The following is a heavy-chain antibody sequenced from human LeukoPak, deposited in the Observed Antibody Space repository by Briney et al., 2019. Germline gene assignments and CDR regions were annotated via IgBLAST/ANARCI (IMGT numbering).Heavy chain of an antibody. CDR2: IYYSGST. V-gene: IGHV4-31*03. Sequence: PSETLSLTCTVSGGSISSGGYYWSWIRQHPGKGLAWIGYIYYSGSTYYNPSLKSRVTISVDTSKNQFSLKLSSVTAADTAVYYCARSRAARRYWFDPWGQGTLVTVSS. J-gene: IGHJ5*02. D-gene: IGHD6-6*01. CDR3: ARSRAARRYWFDP. CDR1: GGSISSGGYY.